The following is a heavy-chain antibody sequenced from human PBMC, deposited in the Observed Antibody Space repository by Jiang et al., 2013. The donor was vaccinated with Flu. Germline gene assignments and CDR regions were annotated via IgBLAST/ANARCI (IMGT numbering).Heavy chain of an antibody. V-gene: IGHV4-39*07. Sequence: PGLVKPSETLSLTCTVSGGSISSSNYYWGWIRQPPGMGLEWIGSIYYSGSTYYNPSLKSRVTISVDTSKHQFSLKLSSVTAADTAVYYCARDSPPHHFAMDVWGQGTTVTVSS. CDR3: ARDSPPHHFAMDV. CDR1: GGSISSSNYY. CDR2: IYYSGST. J-gene: IGHJ6*02.